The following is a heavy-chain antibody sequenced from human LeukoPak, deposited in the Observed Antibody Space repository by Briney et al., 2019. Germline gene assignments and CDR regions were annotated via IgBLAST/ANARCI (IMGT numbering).Heavy chain of an antibody. Sequence: RRASVKVSCKVSGYTLTELSMHWVRQAPGKGLEWMGGFDPEDGETIYAQKFQGRVTMTEDTSTDTAYMELSSLRSEDTAVYYCARDLGTYCGGDCYLGDAFDIWGQGTMVAVSS. CDR2: FDPEDGET. CDR3: ARDLGTYCGGDCYLGDAFDI. D-gene: IGHD2-21*02. V-gene: IGHV1-24*01. J-gene: IGHJ3*02. CDR1: GYTLTELS.